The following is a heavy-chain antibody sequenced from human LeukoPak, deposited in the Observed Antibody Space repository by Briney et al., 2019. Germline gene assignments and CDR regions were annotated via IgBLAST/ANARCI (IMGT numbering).Heavy chain of an antibody. J-gene: IGHJ4*02. V-gene: IGHV3-74*01. D-gene: IGHD5-12*01. Sequence: PGGSLRLSCAASGFTFSDFWMHWVRQAPGKGLVWVSGINSDGGTTTYADSVKGRFTISRDNSKNTLYLQMNSLRAEDTAVYYCARGPGGYHNTGGQGTLVTVSS. CDR3: ARGPGGYHNT. CDR2: INSDGGTT. CDR1: GFTFSDFW.